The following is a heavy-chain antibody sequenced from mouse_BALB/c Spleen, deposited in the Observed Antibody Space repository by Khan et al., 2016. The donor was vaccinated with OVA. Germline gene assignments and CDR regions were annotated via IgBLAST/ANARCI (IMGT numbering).Heavy chain of an antibody. J-gene: IGHJ2*01. CDR2: ISSGGSYT. V-gene: IGHV5-9-3*01. Sequence: EVELVESGGGLVKPGGSLKFSCPASGFTFSNYGMSWVRQTPEKRLEWVATISSGGSYTYYPDSVKGRFTISRDNANNTLYLKMSRLRSEDTAMYYCARTPGYYGSNYFDYWGQGTTLTVSS. CDR3: ARTPGYYGSNYFDY. CDR1: GFTFSNYG. D-gene: IGHD1-1*01.